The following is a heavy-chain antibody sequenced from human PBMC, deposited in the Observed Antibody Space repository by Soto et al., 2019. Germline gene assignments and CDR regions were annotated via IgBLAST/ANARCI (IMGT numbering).Heavy chain of an antibody. CDR2: MKPNSGNT. J-gene: IGHJ3*02. CDR1: GYTFTSYD. V-gene: IGHV1-8*01. D-gene: IGHD1-26*01. Sequence: QVQLVQSGAELKKPAASVKVSCKTSGYTFTSYDIHWVRQATGQGLEWMGWMKPNSGNTAYAQKFQGRVTMTRNTSISTAYMELSSLRSEDTAVYYCARERSSGAFDIWCQGTMVTVSS. CDR3: ARERSSGAFDI.